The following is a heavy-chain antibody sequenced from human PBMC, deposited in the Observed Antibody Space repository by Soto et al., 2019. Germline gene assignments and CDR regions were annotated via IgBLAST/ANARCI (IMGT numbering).Heavy chain of an antibody. V-gene: IGHV3-21*01. D-gene: IGHD1-26*01. J-gene: IGHJ3*02. Sequence: EVQLVESGGGLVKPGGSLRLSCAASGFTFSSYSMNWVRQAPGKGLEWVSSISSSSSYIYYADSVKGRFTISRDNAKNSLYLQMNSLRAEDTAVYYCARTHGRSEAFDIWGQGTMVTVSS. CDR3: ARTHGRSEAFDI. CDR1: GFTFSSYS. CDR2: ISSSSSYI.